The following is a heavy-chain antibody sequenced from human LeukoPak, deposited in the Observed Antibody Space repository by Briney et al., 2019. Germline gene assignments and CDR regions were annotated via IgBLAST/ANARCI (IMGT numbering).Heavy chain of an antibody. D-gene: IGHD2-15*01. CDR1: GGSISSGGYS. CDR3: ARVDIVVVVAAIDY. CDR2: IYHSGST. V-gene: IGHV4-30-2*05. Sequence: SQTLSLTCAVSGGSISSGGYSWSWIRQPPGKGLEWIGYIYHSGSTYYNPSLKSRVTISVDTSKNQFSLKLSSVTAADTAVYYCARVDIVVVVAAIDYWGQGTLVTVSS. J-gene: IGHJ4*02.